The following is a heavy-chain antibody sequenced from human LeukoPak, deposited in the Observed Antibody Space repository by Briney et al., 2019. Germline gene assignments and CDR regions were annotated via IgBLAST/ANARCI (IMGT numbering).Heavy chain of an antibody. Sequence: GASVKVSCKASGYTFTGCYMHWVRQAPGQGLEWMGRINPNSGGTNYAQKFQGRVTMTRDTSISTAYMELSRLRSDDTAVYYCARDPSTHVAGTFDPSYWGQGTLVTVSS. CDR3: ARDPSTHVAGTFDPSY. V-gene: IGHV1-2*06. CDR1: GYTFTGCY. J-gene: IGHJ4*02. CDR2: INPNSGGT. D-gene: IGHD6-19*01.